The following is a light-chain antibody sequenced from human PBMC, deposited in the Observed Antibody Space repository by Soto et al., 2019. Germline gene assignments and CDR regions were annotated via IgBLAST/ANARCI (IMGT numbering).Light chain of an antibody. CDR3: MQGLQTPWT. CDR2: LGS. CDR1: QSLLHSNGYNL. J-gene: IGKJ1*01. V-gene: IGKV2-28*01. Sequence: DIVMTQSPLSLPVTPGEPASISCRSSQSLLHSNGYNLLDWYLQKPGQSPQVLIYLGSNRASGVPDRCSGSGSGTDFTLKISRVEAEDVGVYYCMQGLQTPWTFGQGTKVEIK.